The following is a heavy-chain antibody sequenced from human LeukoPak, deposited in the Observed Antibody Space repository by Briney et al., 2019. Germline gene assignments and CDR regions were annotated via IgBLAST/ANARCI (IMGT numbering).Heavy chain of an antibody. V-gene: IGHV3-30*03. D-gene: IGHD6-19*01. CDR1: GFTVSSNY. J-gene: IGHJ4*02. CDR3: ARGVRIAVAGYIDY. CDR2: ISYDGSNK. Sequence: GGSLRLSCAASGFTVSSNYMSWVRQAPGKGLEWVAAISYDGSNKNYADSVKGRFTVSRDNSKNTLYLQKNSLRAEDTAVYYCARGVRIAVAGYIDYWGQGTLVTVSS.